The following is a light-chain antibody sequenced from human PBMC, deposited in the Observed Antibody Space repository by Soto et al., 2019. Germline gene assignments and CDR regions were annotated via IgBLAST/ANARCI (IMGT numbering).Light chain of an antibody. J-gene: IGKJ1*01. CDR3: LQHYTYLWT. Sequence: DIQMTQSASALSAGVVDRFTITCLASQDIGNNLGWYQQKPGNAPRRLIYAASSLQSGVPSRFSGSGSGTEFTLTLSSLQPEDFATYYCLQHYTYLWTFGQGTKV. CDR1: QDIGNN. CDR2: AAS. V-gene: IGKV1-17*01.